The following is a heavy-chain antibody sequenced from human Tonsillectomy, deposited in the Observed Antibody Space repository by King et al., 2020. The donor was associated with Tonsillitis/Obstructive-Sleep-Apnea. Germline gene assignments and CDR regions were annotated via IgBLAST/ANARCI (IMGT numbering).Heavy chain of an antibody. D-gene: IGHD4-17*01. CDR2: INHSGST. Sequence: VQLQQWGAGLVKPSETLSLPCAAYGGSFSDYYWSWIRQPPGKGLEWIGEINHSGSTNYNPSLKSRITISVDTSKNQFSLKVSSVTAADTAVYYCARAPYYGDDYWGQGILVTVSS. CDR3: ARAPYYGDDY. J-gene: IGHJ4*02. CDR1: GGSFSDYY. V-gene: IGHV4-34*01.